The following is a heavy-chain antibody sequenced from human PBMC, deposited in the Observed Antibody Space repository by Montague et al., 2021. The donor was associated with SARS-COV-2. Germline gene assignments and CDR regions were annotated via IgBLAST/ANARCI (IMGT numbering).Heavy chain of an antibody. Sequence: SLRLSCAASGFTFSSYSMNWVRQAPGKGLEWVSSISSSSSYIYYADSVKGRFTISRDNAKNSLYLQMNSLRAEDTAVYYCARDTWLGELSNYWGQGTLVTVSS. CDR2: ISSSSSYI. V-gene: IGHV3-21*01. D-gene: IGHD3-10*01. J-gene: IGHJ4*02. CDR3: ARDTWLGELSNY. CDR1: GFTFSSYS.